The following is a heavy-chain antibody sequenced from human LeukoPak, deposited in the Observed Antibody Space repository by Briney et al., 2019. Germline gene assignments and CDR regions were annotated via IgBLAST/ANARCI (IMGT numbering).Heavy chain of an antibody. Sequence: ASVKVSCKASGYTFTSYDINWVRQATGQGLEWMGWMNPNSGNTGYAQKFQGRVTMTRNTSISTAYMELSSLRSEDTAVYYCARSGYCSSTSCYDVWGQGITVTVSS. CDR2: MNPNSGNT. V-gene: IGHV1-8*01. J-gene: IGHJ6*02. CDR1: GYTFTSYD. CDR3: ARSGYCSSTSCYDV. D-gene: IGHD2-2*03.